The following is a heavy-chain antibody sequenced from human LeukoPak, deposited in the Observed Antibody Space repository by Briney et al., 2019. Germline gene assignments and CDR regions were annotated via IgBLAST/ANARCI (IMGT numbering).Heavy chain of an antibody. CDR1: GFTFSSYA. D-gene: IGHD3-22*01. CDR2: LSGSGGST. V-gene: IGHV3-23*01. J-gene: IGHJ3*02. CDR3: AKDLSITMXPHXFDI. Sequence: GSLRLSCAASGFTFSSYAMRWVRQAPGKGLEWVSALSGSGGSTYSADSVKGRFTISRDNSKNTLYLQMNSLRAEDTAVYYCAKDLSITMXPHXFDIWGQGTMVTVSS.